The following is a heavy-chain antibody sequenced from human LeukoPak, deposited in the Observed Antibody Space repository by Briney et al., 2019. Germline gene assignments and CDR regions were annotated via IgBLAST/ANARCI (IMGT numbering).Heavy chain of an antibody. V-gene: IGHV3-11*01. CDR3: ARDHCSSTSCYYYGMDV. D-gene: IGHD2-2*01. J-gene: IGHJ6*02. CDR1: GFTFSDYY. CDR2: ISSSGSTI. Sequence: PGGSLRLSCAASGFTFSDYYMSWIRQAPGKGLEWVSYISSSGSTIYYADSVKGRFTISRDNAKNSLYLQMNSLRAEDTAVYYCARDHCSSTSCYYYGMDVWGQGTTVTVSS.